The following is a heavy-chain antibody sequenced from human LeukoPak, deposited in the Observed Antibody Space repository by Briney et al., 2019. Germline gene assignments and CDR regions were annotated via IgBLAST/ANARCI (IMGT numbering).Heavy chain of an antibody. V-gene: IGHV1-18*01. CDR2: ISAYNGNT. Sequence: ASVKVSRKASGYTFTSYGISWVRQAPGQGLEWMGWISAYNGNTNYAQKLQGRVTMTTDTSTSTAYMELRSLRSDDTAVYYCARDLRDFWSSYYSASSFRYYYYYGMDVWGQGTTVTVSS. CDR3: ARDLRDFWSSYYSASSFRYYYYYGMDV. CDR1: GYTFTSYG. J-gene: IGHJ6*02. D-gene: IGHD3-3*01.